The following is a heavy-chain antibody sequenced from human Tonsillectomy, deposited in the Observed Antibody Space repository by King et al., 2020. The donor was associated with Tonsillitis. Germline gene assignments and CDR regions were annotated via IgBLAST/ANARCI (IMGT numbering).Heavy chain of an antibody. Sequence: QLQESGPGLVKPSETLSLTCTVSGGSISSYYWSWIRQPPGKGLEGIGYIFYSKSAFYNPSLRRRVAISMDTSKNQFPLGLSSVTPADTAVYYCAREGGKYSGYDYWGQGTLVTVSS. V-gene: IGHV4-59*01. CDR3: AREGGKYSGYDY. CDR2: IFYSKSA. J-gene: IGHJ4*02. D-gene: IGHD5-12*01. CDR1: GGSISSYY.